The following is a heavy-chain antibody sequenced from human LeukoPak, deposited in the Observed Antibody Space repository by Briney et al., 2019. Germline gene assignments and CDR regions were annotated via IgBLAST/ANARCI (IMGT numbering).Heavy chain of an antibody. CDR2: IYYGGTT. J-gene: IGHJ4*02. CDR1: GGSLSTYS. Sequence: PSETLSLTCSVSGGSLSTYSWSWVRQSPGKRVEWIGYIYYGGTTNYNPSLKSRATISADTAKNQFSLRLRSVTAADTAIYYCARDTTVASGMQYWGQGTLITVSS. D-gene: IGHD5-12*01. CDR3: ARDTTVASGMQY. V-gene: IGHV4-59*01.